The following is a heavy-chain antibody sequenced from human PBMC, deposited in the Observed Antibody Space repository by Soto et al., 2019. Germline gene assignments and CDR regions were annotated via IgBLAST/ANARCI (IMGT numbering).Heavy chain of an antibody. CDR2: IIPIFCTA. Sequence: QVQLVQSEAEVKKPGSSVKVSCKASGGTFSSYAINWVRQAPGQGLEWMGGIIPIFCTANYAQKFQGRVTITADKSTNTAYMELRSLRSEDTAVYYFARSPPPTVTMYSRYFDLWGRGTLVTVAS. J-gene: IGHJ2*01. CDR1: GGTFSSYA. CDR3: ARSPPPTVTMYSRYFDL. V-gene: IGHV1-69*14. D-gene: IGHD4-17*01.